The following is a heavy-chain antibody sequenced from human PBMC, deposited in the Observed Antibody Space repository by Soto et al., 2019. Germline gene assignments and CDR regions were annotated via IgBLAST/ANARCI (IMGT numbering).Heavy chain of an antibody. CDR3: AREDGVVGSSSAFDH. CDR1: GFTFSTYT. Sequence: EVQVVESGGGLVKPGGSLSLSCVFSGFTFSTYTMNWVRQAPGKGLEWVSSIKGRSNYVYYADSVKGRFTISRDNAKNSLYLQMNRLRAEDTAIYYCAREDGVVGSSSAFDHWGLGTLVTVSS. V-gene: IGHV3-21*01. J-gene: IGHJ4*02. CDR2: IKGRSNYV. D-gene: IGHD1-26*01.